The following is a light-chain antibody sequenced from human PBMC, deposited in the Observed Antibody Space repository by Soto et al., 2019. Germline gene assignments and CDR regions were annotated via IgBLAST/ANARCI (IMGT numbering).Light chain of an antibody. J-gene: IGKJ5*01. CDR2: CAS. Sequence: EIILTQSPDTLSLSPGERATLSCRASETVSSNYLAWCQQRPGQAPRLLIYCASTRASGIPDRFSGSGSGTDFTLTITRLEPEDSAVYFCQQYTGPPTTFGQGTRLEI. CDR3: QQYTGPPTT. V-gene: IGKV3-20*01. CDR1: ETVSSNY.